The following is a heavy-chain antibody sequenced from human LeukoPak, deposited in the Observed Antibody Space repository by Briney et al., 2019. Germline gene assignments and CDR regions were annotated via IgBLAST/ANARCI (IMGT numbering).Heavy chain of an antibody. CDR1: GFTFSSYS. V-gene: IGHV3-21*01. D-gene: IGHD1-20*01. Sequence: GGSLRLSCAASGFTFSSYSMNWVRQAPGKGLEWVSSISYGSTYIYYADSVKGRFTISRDNSKNTLYLQMNSLRAEDTAVYYCAKDRSRYNWNDAASGYFDYWGREPWSPSPQ. CDR3: AKDRSRYNWNDAASGYFDY. J-gene: IGHJ4*02. CDR2: ISYGSTYI.